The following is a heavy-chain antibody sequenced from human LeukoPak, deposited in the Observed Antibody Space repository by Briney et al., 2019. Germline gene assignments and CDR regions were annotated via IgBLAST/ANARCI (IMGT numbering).Heavy chain of an antibody. D-gene: IGHD6-19*01. V-gene: IGHV3-23*01. CDR1: GFTFSSYA. J-gene: IGHJ1*01. CDR3: AKGEQWLVLYFQH. CDR2: ISGSGGGR. Sequence: GGSLRLSCAVSGFTFSSYAMSWVRQAPGKGLEWVAAISGSGGGRDYADSVKGRFTISRDNSKNTMYLQMNSLRAEDTAVYYCAKGEQWLVLYFQHWGQGTLVTVSS.